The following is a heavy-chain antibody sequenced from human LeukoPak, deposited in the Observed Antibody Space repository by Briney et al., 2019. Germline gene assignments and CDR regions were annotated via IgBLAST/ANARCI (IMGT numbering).Heavy chain of an antibody. CDR3: ARAVYYSNYLGY. Sequence: HPGGSLRLSCAASGFTFSSYWMHWVRQAPGKGLVWVSRINSDGSSTNYADSVKGRFTISRDNAKNTLYLQMNSLRAEDTAMYYCARAVYYSNYLGYWGPGTLVTVSS. D-gene: IGHD3-10*01. J-gene: IGHJ4*01. CDR1: GFTFSSYW. V-gene: IGHV3-74*01. CDR2: INSDGSST.